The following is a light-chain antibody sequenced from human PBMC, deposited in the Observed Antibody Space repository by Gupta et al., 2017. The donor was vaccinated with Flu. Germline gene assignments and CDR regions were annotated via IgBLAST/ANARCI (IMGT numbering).Light chain of an antibody. Sequence: VRLTCTLDSGHTNYAIAWHQQHPEKGPRYLMEVSRDGSHTKGDGIHDRFSGSSSGAERHLTITSLQSEDEADYYCQTWGSGIKVFGGGTSLTVL. J-gene: IGLJ3*02. CDR1: SGHTNYA. V-gene: IGLV4-69*01. CDR2: VSRDGSH. CDR3: QTWGSGIKV.